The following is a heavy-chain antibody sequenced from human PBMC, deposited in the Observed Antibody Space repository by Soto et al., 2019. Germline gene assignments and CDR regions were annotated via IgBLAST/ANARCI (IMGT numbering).Heavy chain of an antibody. CDR3: ARAGGTVTTRTLFDY. V-gene: IGHV4-34*01. J-gene: IGHJ4*02. Sequence: SETLSLTCAVYGGSFSGYYWSWIRQPPGKGLEWIGEINHSGSTNYNPSLKSRVTISVDTSKNQFSLKLSSVTAADTAVYYCARAGGTVTTRTLFDYWGQGTLVTVSS. CDR1: GGSFSGYY. D-gene: IGHD4-4*01. CDR2: INHSGST.